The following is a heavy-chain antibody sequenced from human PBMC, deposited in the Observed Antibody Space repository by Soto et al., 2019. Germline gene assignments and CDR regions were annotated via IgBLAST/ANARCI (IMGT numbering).Heavy chain of an antibody. CDR3: ARTYYDFWSGHPAYYYGMDV. CDR1: GRSFSSDG. D-gene: IGHD3-3*01. CDR2: IIPIFGTA. V-gene: IGHV1-69*01. Sequence: ASVKVSCKASGRSFSSDGVSWVRQDTGQGLEWMGGIIPIFGTANYAQKFQGRVTITADESTSTAYMELSSLRSEDTAVYYCARTYYDFWSGHPAYYYGMDVWGQGTTVTVSS. J-gene: IGHJ6*02.